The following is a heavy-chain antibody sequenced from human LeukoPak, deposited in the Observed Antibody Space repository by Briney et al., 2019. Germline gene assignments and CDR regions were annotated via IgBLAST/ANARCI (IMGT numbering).Heavy chain of an antibody. V-gene: IGHV3-21*01. CDR1: GFTFSSYS. CDR3: ARDNALYETSAGDY. D-gene: IGHD2-2*01. Sequence: GGSLRLSCAASGFTFSSYSMNWVRQAPGKGLEWVSSISSSSSYIYYADSVKGRFTISRDNAKNSLYLQMNSLRAEDTAVYYCARDNALYETSAGDYWGQGTLVTVSS. J-gene: IGHJ4*02. CDR2: ISSSSSYI.